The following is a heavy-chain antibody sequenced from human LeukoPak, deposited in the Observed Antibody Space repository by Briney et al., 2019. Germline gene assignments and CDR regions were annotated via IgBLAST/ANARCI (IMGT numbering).Heavy chain of an antibody. CDR2: INPNSGGT. CDR3: ARDSYPYYYDSSGYYSTSLYYFDY. CDR1: GYTFTSYY. D-gene: IGHD3-22*01. V-gene: IGHV1-2*02. J-gene: IGHJ4*02. Sequence: ASVKVSCKASGYTFTSYYMHWVRQAPGQGLEWMGWINPNSGGTNYAQKFQGRVTMTRDTSISTAYMELSRLRSDDTAVYYCARDSYPYYYDSSGYYSTSLYYFDYWGQGTLVTVSS.